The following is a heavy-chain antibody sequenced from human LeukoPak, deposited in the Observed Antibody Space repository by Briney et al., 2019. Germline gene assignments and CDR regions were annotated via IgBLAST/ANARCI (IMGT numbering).Heavy chain of an antibody. J-gene: IGHJ6*02. CDR2: ISNTGSDT. CDR1: GFTFSNYA. Sequence: GGSLRLSCAAPGFTFSNYAMSWVRQAPGKGLEWVPTISNTGSDTYYADSVKGRFTISRDNSENTLYLQMNNLRAEDTAIHYCAKVPYSDYGSGRPPFMDVWGQGTTVAVSS. CDR3: AKVPYSDYGSGRPPFMDV. D-gene: IGHD3-10*01. V-gene: IGHV3-23*01.